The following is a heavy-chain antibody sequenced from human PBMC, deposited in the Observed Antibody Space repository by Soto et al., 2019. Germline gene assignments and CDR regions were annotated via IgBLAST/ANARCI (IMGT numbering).Heavy chain of an antibody. V-gene: IGHV3-20*04. Sequence: GGSLRLSCAASGFNFDEYGLSWVRQAPGKGLEFVSNINWNGGNTRYSDSVKGRFTTSRDSAKNSLYLQMNSLRAEDTAFYYCARTLYSYGYYFDYWGQGTPVTVSS. J-gene: IGHJ4*02. CDR1: GFNFDEYG. CDR2: INWNGGNT. CDR3: ARTLYSYGYYFDY. D-gene: IGHD5-18*01.